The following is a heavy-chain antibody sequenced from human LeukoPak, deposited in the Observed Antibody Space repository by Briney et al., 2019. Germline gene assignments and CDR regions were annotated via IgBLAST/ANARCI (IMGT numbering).Heavy chain of an antibody. J-gene: IGHJ4*02. Sequence: SETLSLTCTLSGGSISTYYWSWIRQPPGKGLEWIGHIYHSGSTNYNPSLKSRVTISVDTSKNQFSLKLSSVTAADTAVYYCAIVGGYASPIAYGGQGALVTVSS. CDR1: GGSISTYY. CDR3: AIVGGYASPIAY. D-gene: IGHD5-12*01. CDR2: IYHSGST. V-gene: IGHV4-59*01.